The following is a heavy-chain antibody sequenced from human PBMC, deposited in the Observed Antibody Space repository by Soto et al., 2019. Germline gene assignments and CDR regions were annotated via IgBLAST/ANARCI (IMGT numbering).Heavy chain of an antibody. J-gene: IGHJ5*02. CDR2: ISAYNGNT. CDR3: AIVNEQSYGEGWFVP. CDR1: GYTFTSYG. Sequence: ASVKVSCKASGYTFTSYGISWVRQAPGQGLEWMGWISAYNGNTNYAQKLQGRVTMTTDTSTSTAYMELRSLRSDDTAVYYCAIVNEQSYGEGWFVPGATESRSPVSS. V-gene: IGHV1-18*01. D-gene: IGHD5-18*01.